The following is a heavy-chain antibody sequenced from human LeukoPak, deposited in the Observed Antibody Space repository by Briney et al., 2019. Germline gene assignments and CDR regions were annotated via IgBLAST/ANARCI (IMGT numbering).Heavy chain of an antibody. D-gene: IGHD4-17*01. CDR3: ARDDYGDYGLLDF. J-gene: IGHJ4*02. Sequence: GGSLRLSCAASGFTFSRYWMSWVRQAPGKGLEWVANIKPDGSEKYSVDSVKGRFTISRDNSKNTLYLQMNSLRSEDTAVYYCARDDYGDYGLLDFWGQGTLVTVSS. CDR1: GFTFSRYW. CDR2: IKPDGSEK. V-gene: IGHV3-7*01.